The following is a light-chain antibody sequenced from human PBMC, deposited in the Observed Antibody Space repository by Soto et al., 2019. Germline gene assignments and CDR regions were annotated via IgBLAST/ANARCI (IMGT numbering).Light chain of an antibody. CDR3: QKYVSAPLT. CDR1: QSVSSSY. V-gene: IGKV3-20*01. Sequence: EIVLTQSPGTLSLSPGERATLSCRASQSVSSSYLAWYQQKPGQAPRLLIYGASSRATGIPDRFSGSGSGKDFTLTIGRLELEDFAVYYCQKYVSAPLTLGGGTKVE. CDR2: GAS. J-gene: IGKJ4*01.